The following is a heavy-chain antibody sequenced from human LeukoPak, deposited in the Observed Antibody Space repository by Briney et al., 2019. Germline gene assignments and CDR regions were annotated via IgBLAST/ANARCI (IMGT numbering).Heavy chain of an antibody. J-gene: IGHJ6*02. CDR2: ISGSGNYI. Sequence: GGSLRLSCAASGFTFSSYAMSWVRQAPGKGLEWVSSISGSGNYIYYADSVKGRFTISRDNAKNSLYLQMNSLRAEDTAVYYCAGGEKHYYYGMDVWGQGTTVTVSS. D-gene: IGHD3-16*01. CDR1: GFTFSSYA. V-gene: IGHV3-21*01. CDR3: AGGEKHYYYGMDV.